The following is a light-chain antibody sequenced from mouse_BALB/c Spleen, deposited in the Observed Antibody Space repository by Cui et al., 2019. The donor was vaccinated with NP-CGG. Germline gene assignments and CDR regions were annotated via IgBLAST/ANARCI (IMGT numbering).Light chain of an antibody. Sequence: QAVVPQESALTTSPGETVTLTCRSSTVTVTTNNYANWVQEKPDHLFTGLIGGTNNRVPGVPARFSGSLIGDKAALTITGAQTEDEAIYFCALWYSNHWVFGGGTKLTVL. CDR1: TVTVTTNNY. CDR3: ALWYSNHWV. CDR2: GTN. J-gene: IGLJ1*01. V-gene: IGLV1*01.